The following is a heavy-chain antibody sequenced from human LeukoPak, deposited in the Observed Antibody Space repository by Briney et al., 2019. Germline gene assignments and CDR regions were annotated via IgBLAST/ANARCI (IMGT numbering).Heavy chain of an antibody. D-gene: IGHD2-2*02. J-gene: IGHJ6*03. CDR2: ILSDGSKE. V-gene: IGHV3-33*01. CDR3: AREGYCSSTSCYNYYYMDV. Sequence: GGSLRLSCAASGFTFSSYGMHWVRQAPGKGLEWVAVILSDGSKEFYTDSVKGRFTISRDNAKNSLYLQMNSLRAEDTAVYYCAREGYCSSTSCYNYYYMDVWGKGTTVTVSS. CDR1: GFTFSSYG.